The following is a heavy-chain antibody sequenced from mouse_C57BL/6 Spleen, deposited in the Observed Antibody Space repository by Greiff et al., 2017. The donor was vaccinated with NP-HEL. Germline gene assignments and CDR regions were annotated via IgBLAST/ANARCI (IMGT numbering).Heavy chain of an antibody. CDR2: ISGGGGNT. V-gene: IGHV5-9*01. Sequence: EVQRVESGGGLVKPGGSLKLSCAASGFTFSSYTMSWVRQTPEKRLEWVATISGGGGNTYYPDSVKGRFTISRDNAKNTLYLQMSSLRSEDAALYYSARHEVLRFDYWGQGTTLTVSS. J-gene: IGHJ2*01. CDR1: GFTFSSYT. D-gene: IGHD1-1*01. CDR3: ARHEVLRFDY.